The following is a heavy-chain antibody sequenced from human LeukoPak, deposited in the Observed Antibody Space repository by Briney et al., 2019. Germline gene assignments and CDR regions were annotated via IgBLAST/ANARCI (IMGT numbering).Heavy chain of an antibody. Sequence: KTGGSLRLSCAASGFTFSSYSMSWVRQAPGKGLEWVSSISSSSSYIYYADSVKGRFTISRDNAKNSLYLQMNSLRAEDTAVYYCARDVPSSGRSAFDMWGQGTMVTVSS. CDR3: ARDVPSSGRSAFDM. J-gene: IGHJ3*02. CDR2: ISSSSSYI. CDR1: GFTFSSYS. D-gene: IGHD2-8*02. V-gene: IGHV3-21*01.